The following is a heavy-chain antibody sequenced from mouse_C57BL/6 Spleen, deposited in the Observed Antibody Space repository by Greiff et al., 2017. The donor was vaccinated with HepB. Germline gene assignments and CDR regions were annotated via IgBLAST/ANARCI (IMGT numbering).Heavy chain of an antibody. CDR2: INPNNGGT. CDR1: GYTFTDYN. Sequence: EVQLQESGPELVKPGASVKMSCKASGYTFTDYNMHWVKQSHGKSLEWIGYINPNNGGTSYNQKFKGKATLTVNKSSSTAYMELRSLTSEDSAVYYCARKGGLGRNYYAMDYWGQGTSVTVSS. J-gene: IGHJ4*01. V-gene: IGHV1-22*01. CDR3: ARKGGLGRNYYAMDY. D-gene: IGHD4-1*01.